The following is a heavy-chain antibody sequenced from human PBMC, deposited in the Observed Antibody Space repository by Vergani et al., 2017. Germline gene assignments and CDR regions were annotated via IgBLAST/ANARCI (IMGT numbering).Heavy chain of an antibody. CDR3: SRWRGYSFGYSDY. V-gene: IGHV3-49*04. J-gene: IGHJ4*02. CDR2: ISNKAYGVAT. Sequence: EVQLVESGEGLVPPGRSLRLSCAASGFSFGDYAMTWVRQAPGKGLEWVAFISNKAYGVATEYAACLKGRFTIARDDSKRLAYLQLSGLKTEDTAVYFCSRWRGYSFGYSDYWGQGTLVTVSS. D-gene: IGHD5-18*01. CDR1: GFSFGDYA.